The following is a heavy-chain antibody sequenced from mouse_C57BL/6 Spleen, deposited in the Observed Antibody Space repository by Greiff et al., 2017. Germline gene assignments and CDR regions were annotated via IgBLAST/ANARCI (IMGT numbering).Heavy chain of an antibody. CDR3: ARLGNYGGD. CDR1: GYTFTDYY. D-gene: IGHD2-1*01. J-gene: IGHJ2*01. Sequence: VHLKQSGPELVKPGASVKISCKASGYTFTDYYMNWVKQSHGKSLEWIGDINPNNGGTSYNQKFKGKATLTVDKSSSTAYMELRSLTSEDSAVYYCARLGNYGGDWGQGTTLTVSS. V-gene: IGHV1-26*01. CDR2: INPNNGGT.